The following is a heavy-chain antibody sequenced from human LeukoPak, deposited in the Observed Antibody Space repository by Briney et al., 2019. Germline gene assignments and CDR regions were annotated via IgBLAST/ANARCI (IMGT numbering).Heavy chain of an antibody. CDR3: ASGEFTD. CDR2: IYSGGST. V-gene: IGHV3-66*01. Sequence: GRSLRLSCAASQFTFDDYAMHWVRQAPGKGLEWVSVIYSGGSTYYADSVKGRFTISRDNSKNTLYLQMNSLRAEDTAVYYCASGEFTDWGQGTLVTVSS. J-gene: IGHJ4*02. CDR1: QFTFDDYA.